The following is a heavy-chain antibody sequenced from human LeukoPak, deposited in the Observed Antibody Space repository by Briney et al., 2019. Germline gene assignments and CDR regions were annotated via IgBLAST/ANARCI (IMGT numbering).Heavy chain of an antibody. CDR1: RFTFSSYA. V-gene: IGHV3-23*01. Sequence: GESLKISCAASRFTFSSYAMSWVRQAPGKGLEWVSGISGSGGSTYYADSVRGRFTISRDNAKNSLYLQMNSLRAEDTAMYYCARAYAGGIFDSWGQGTLVTVSS. CDR2: ISGSGGST. D-gene: IGHD3-16*01. J-gene: IGHJ4*02. CDR3: ARAYAGGIFDS.